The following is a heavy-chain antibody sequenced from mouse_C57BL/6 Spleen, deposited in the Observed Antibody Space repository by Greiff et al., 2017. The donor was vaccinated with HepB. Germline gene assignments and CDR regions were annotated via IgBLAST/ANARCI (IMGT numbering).Heavy chain of an antibody. CDR2: IDPSDSYT. V-gene: IGHV1-69*01. D-gene: IGHD2-3*01. Sequence: VQLQQSGAELVMPGASVKLSCKASGYTFTSYWMHWVKQRPGQGLEWIGEIDPSDSYTNYNQKFKGKSTLTVDKSSSTAYMQLSSLTSEDSAVYYCASYDGYYGGFAYWGQGTLVTVSA. CDR3: ASYDGYYGGFAY. J-gene: IGHJ3*01. CDR1: GYTFTSYW.